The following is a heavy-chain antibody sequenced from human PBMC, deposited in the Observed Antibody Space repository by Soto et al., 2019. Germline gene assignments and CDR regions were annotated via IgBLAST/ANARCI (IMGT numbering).Heavy chain of an antibody. CDR2: IIPIFGTA. CDR1: GGTFSSYA. V-gene: IGHV1-69*13. CDR3: ARCPPGYSSGWYFDY. D-gene: IGHD6-19*01. Sequence: SVKVSCKASGGTFSSYAISWVRQAPGQGLEWMGGIIPIFGTANYAQKFQGRVTITADESTSTAYMELSSLRSEDTVVYYCARCPPGYSSGWYFDYWGQGTLVTVSS. J-gene: IGHJ4*02.